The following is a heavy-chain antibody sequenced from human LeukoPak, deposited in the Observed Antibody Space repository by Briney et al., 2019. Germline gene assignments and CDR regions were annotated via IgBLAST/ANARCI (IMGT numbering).Heavy chain of an antibody. V-gene: IGHV3-30*01. CDR3: ARDYRVGCTGGRCFPIDY. D-gene: IGHD2-15*01. Sequence: PGGSLRLSCAASGPTFSSHAMHWVRQAPGKGLEWVAVISYDGNNKYYADSVKGRFTIARDSSRSTLFLEMNSLRPEDTAVYYCARDYRVGCTGGRCFPIDYWGQGTLVSVSS. J-gene: IGHJ4*02. CDR2: ISYDGNNK. CDR1: GPTFSSHA.